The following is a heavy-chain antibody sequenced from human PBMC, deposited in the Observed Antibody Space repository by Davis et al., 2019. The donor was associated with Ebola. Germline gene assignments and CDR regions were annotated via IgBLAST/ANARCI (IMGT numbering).Heavy chain of an antibody. CDR1: GFTFSSYS. Sequence: GESLKISCAASGFTFSSYSMSWVRQAPGKGLEWVSAISGCGGSTYYADSVKGRFTISRDNSKNTLYLQMNSLRAEDTAVYYCAKFPTVTTLGYFDYWGQGTLVTVSS. D-gene: IGHD4-17*01. J-gene: IGHJ4*02. CDR3: AKFPTVTTLGYFDY. V-gene: IGHV3-23*01. CDR2: ISGCGGST.